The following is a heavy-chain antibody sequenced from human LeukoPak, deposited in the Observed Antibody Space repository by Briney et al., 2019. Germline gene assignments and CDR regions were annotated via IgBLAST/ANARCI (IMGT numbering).Heavy chain of an antibody. J-gene: IGHJ4*02. CDR1: GFTFSTFW. D-gene: IGHD3-3*01. CDR2: ISGSGGST. Sequence: PGGSLRLSCAASGFTFSTFWMSWVRQAPGKGLEWVSAISGSGGSTYYADSVKGRFTISRDNSKNTLYLQMNSLRAEDTAVYYCAKDFMDFWRPMWYFDYWGQGTLVTVSS. V-gene: IGHV3-23*01. CDR3: AKDFMDFWRPMWYFDY.